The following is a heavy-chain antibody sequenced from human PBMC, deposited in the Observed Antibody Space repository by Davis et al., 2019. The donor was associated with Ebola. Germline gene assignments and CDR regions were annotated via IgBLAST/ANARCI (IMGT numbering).Heavy chain of an antibody. CDR2: INQDGSQT. J-gene: IGHJ5*02. Sequence: PGGSLRLSCAASGFRSRIYWMSWVRQAPGKGLEWVATINQDGSQTYYVDSVKGRLTMSRDDAKNSLYLEMNHLTADDTAVYYCATDAWGGFDPWGQGNLVNVSS. CDR1: GFRSRIYW. V-gene: IGHV3-7*03. D-gene: IGHD1-26*01. CDR3: ATDAWGGFDP.